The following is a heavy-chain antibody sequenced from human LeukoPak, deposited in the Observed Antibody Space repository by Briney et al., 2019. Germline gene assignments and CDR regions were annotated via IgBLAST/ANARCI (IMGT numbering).Heavy chain of an antibody. V-gene: IGHV3-7*01. Sequence: PGGSLRLSCAASGFTFSTYWMSWVRQAPGKGLEWVANIKGDGSEKYYVDSVKGRFVISRDNAKNEVYLQMNSLRAEDTAMYYCARYCSSTSCSDYWGQGALVTVSS. CDR3: ARYCSSTSCSDY. J-gene: IGHJ4*02. D-gene: IGHD2-2*01. CDR2: IKGDGSEK. CDR1: GFTFSTYW.